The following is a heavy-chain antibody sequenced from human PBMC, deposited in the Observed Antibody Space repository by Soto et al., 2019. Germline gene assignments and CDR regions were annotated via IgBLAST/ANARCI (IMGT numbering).Heavy chain of an antibody. CDR1: GFTFSTYA. Sequence: PGXSLILSCAASGFTFSTYAMHWVRQAPGKGLEWVAVISYDGSNEYYADSVKGRFTISRDNSKYTLYLQMNSLRDEDSAMYYCARDPYGDYYFDYWGLGALVTVSS. D-gene: IGHD4-17*01. J-gene: IGHJ4*02. CDR3: ARDPYGDYYFDY. V-gene: IGHV3-30-3*01. CDR2: ISYDGSNE.